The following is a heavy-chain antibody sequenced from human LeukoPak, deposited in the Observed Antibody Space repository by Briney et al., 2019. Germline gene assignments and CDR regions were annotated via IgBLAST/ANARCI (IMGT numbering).Heavy chain of an antibody. CDR1: GYTFSNFG. CDR3: ARDGTSTDDY. CDR2: ISGNNDNP. Sequence: ASVKVSCKTSGYTFSNFGINWVRRAPGQGLEWMGWISGNNDNPNYGQKFQGRFAVTTDSSTTTAYMELRNLTFDDTAVSYCARDGTSTDDYWGQGTLVTVSS. D-gene: IGHD2-2*01. V-gene: IGHV1-18*01. J-gene: IGHJ4*02.